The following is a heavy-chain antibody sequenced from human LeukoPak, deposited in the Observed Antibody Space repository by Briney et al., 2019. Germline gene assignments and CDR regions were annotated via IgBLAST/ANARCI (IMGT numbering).Heavy chain of an antibody. V-gene: IGHV5-51*01. CDR2: IYPGDSDT. D-gene: IGHD4-11*01. CDR1: GYSFTSYW. J-gene: IGHJ4*02. CDR3: ARQEGATVADY. Sequence: GESLKISCKGSGYSFTSYWIGWVRQMPGKGLEWMGIIYPGDSDTRYNPSFQGQVTISADKSISTAYLQWSSLRASDTAMYYRARQEGATVADYWGQGTLVTVSS.